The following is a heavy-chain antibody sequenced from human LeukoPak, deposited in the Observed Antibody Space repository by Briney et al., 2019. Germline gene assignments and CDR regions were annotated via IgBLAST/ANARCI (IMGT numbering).Heavy chain of an antibody. CDR2: ISWNSGSI. Sequence: GRSLRLSCAASGFTFDDYAMHWVRQAPGKGLERVSGISWNSGSIVYADSVKGRFTISRDNAKNSLYLQMNSLRAEDMALYYCAKGGYSYGDLEGYFDYWGQGTLVTVSS. J-gene: IGHJ4*02. CDR3: AKGGYSYGDLEGYFDY. V-gene: IGHV3-9*03. D-gene: IGHD5-18*01. CDR1: GFTFDDYA.